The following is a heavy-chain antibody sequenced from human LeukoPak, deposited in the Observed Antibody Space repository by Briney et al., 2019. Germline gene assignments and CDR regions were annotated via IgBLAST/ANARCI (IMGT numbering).Heavy chain of an antibody. CDR1: GGSFSGYY. CDR3: ARVPIRFLEWSIDY. V-gene: IGHV4-34*01. Sequence: PSETLSLTCAVYGGSFSGYYWSWIRQPPGKGLEWIGEINHSGSTNYNPSLKSRVTISVDTSKNQFSLKLSSVTAADTAVYYCARVPIRFLEWSIDYWGQGTLVTVSS. D-gene: IGHD3-3*01. CDR2: INHSGST. J-gene: IGHJ4*02.